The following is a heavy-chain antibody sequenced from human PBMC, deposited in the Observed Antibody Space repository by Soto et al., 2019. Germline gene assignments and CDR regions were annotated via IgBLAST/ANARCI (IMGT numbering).Heavy chain of an antibody. CDR2: ITSGGGGA. CDR1: EVTFASYD. J-gene: IGHJ3*01. V-gene: IGHV3-23*01. D-gene: IGHD5-12*01. Sequence: PGGSLRLSCVASEVTFASYDMDWVRQAPGKGLEWVSLITSGGGGANYADSVKGRFTISRDNSKNTLYLQMNSLRAEDTAIYHCVKEGRDRTSRGSFDLWGRGTMVTVSS. CDR3: VKEGRDRTSRGSFDL.